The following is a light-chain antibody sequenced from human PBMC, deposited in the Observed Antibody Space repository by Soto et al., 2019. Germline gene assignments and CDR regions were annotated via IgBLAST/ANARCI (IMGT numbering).Light chain of an antibody. CDR3: QQYNSYSWT. CDR1: QSISSW. CDR2: KAS. J-gene: IGKJ1*01. Sequence: DIQMTQSPSTLSASVGDRVTITCRASQSISSWLAWYQQKPGKAPKLLIYKASSLESVVPSRFSGSGSGPEFTITISSLQPDDFATYYCQQYNSYSWTFGQGTKVEIK. V-gene: IGKV1-5*03.